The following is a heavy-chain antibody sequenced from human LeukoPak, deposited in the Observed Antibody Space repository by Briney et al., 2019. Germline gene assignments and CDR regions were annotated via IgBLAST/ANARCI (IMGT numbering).Heavy chain of an antibody. D-gene: IGHD2-15*01. J-gene: IGHJ4*02. Sequence: ASVKVSCKASGYTFTSYDINWVRQATGQGLEWMGWMNPNSGNTGYAQKFQGRVTMTRNTSISTAYMELSSLRSEDTAVYYCARGYCSGGSCYRRFDYWGQGTLVTVSS. CDR2: MNPNSGNT. V-gene: IGHV1-8*01. CDR1: GYTFTSYD. CDR3: ARGYCSGGSCYRRFDY.